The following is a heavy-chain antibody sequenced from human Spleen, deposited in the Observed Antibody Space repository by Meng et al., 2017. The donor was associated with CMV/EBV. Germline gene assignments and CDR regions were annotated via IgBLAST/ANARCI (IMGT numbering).Heavy chain of an antibody. V-gene: IGHV1-69*04. Sequence: SVKVSCKASGGTFSSYTISWVRQAPGQGLEWMGKITPILSLENSAQKFQGRVTITADKLTTTAYMDLSSLRSEDTAVYYCATDGYRPEYFQQWGQGTLVTVSS. CDR1: GGTFSSYT. CDR3: ATDGYRPEYFQQ. J-gene: IGHJ1*01. CDR2: ITPILSLE. D-gene: IGHD5-12*01.